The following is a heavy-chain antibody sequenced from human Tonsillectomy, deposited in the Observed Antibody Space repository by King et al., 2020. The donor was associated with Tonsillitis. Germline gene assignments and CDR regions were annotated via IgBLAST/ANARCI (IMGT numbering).Heavy chain of an antibody. V-gene: IGHV1-2*02. D-gene: IGHD2/OR15-2a*01. CDR2: INPNSGGT. CDR3: ATRSSDSTTYHYVTLDY. J-gene: IGHJ4*02. CDR1: GYTFTGYY. Sequence: GQLVQSGAEVKKPGASVKVSCKASGYTFTGYYMHWVRQAPGQGLEWLGWINPNSGGTDYAQKFQGRVTMTRDTSISTVYMELSSLRSDDTAVYYCATRSSDSTTYHYVTLDYWGQGTLVTVSS.